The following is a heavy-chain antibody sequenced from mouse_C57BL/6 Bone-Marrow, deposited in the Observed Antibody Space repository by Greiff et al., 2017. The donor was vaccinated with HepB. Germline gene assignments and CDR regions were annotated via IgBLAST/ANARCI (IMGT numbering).Heavy chain of an antibody. CDR3: ARWLLFYARDY. Sequence: EVQGVASEGGLVQPGSSMKLSCTASGFTFSDYYMAWVRQVPEKGLEWVANINYDGSSTYYLDSLKSRFIISRDNAKNILYLQMSSLKSEDTATYYCARWLLFYARDYWGQGTSVTVSS. J-gene: IGHJ4*01. CDR1: GFTFSDYY. CDR2: INYDGSST. D-gene: IGHD2-3*01. V-gene: IGHV5-16*01.